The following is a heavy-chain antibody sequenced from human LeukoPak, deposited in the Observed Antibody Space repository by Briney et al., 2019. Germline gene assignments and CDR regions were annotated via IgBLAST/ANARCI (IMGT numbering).Heavy chain of an antibody. D-gene: IGHD4-17*01. J-gene: IGHJ4*02. CDR3: ARAPTVTTVRALGY. Sequence: ASVKVSCKASGYTFTSYDINWVRQVTGQGLEWMGWMNPNSGNTGYAQKFQGRVTITRNTSISTAFMELSSLRSEDTAVYYCARAPTVTTVRALGYWGQGTLVTVSS. V-gene: IGHV1-8*03. CDR1: GYTFTSYD. CDR2: MNPNSGNT.